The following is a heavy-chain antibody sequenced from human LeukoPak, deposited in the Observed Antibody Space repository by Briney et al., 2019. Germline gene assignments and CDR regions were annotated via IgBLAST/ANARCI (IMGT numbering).Heavy chain of an antibody. CDR1: RFTFSSYS. Sequence: PGGALRLSCAASRFTFSSYSMNWVRQAPGKGLEWVSSISSSSSYIYYADSVKGRFTISRDNAKNSLYLQMNSLRAEDTAVYYCARVPGYSSSWYISYYYYYYMDVWGKGTTVTVSS. J-gene: IGHJ6*03. V-gene: IGHV3-21*01. CDR3: ARVPGYSSSWYISYYYYYYMDV. D-gene: IGHD6-13*01. CDR2: ISSSSSYI.